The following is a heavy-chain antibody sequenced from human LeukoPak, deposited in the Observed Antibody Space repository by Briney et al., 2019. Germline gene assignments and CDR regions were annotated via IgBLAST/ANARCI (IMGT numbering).Heavy chain of an antibody. Sequence: ASVKVSCKASGYTFTSYAMHWVRQAPGQRLEWMGWINAGNGNTKYSQKFQGRVTITRDTSASTAYMELSSLRSEDTAVYYCARVSIHTVTFPFGYWGQGTLVTVSS. J-gene: IGHJ4*02. V-gene: IGHV1-3*01. CDR1: GYTFTSYA. CDR3: ARVSIHTVTFPFGY. D-gene: IGHD4-17*01. CDR2: INAGNGNT.